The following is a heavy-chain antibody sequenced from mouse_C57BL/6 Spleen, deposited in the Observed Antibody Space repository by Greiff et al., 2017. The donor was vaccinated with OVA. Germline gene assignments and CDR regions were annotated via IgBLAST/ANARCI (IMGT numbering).Heavy chain of an antibody. Sequence: QVQLQQSGAELVRPGASVTLSCKASGYTFTDYEMHWVKQTPVHGLEWIGAIDPETGGTAYNQKFKGKAILTADKSSSTAYMELRSLTSEDSAVYYYTRRGGALDYWGQGTTLTVSS. J-gene: IGHJ2*01. CDR3: TRRGGALDY. CDR1: GYTFTDYE. CDR2: IDPETGGT. D-gene: IGHD1-1*02. V-gene: IGHV1-15*01.